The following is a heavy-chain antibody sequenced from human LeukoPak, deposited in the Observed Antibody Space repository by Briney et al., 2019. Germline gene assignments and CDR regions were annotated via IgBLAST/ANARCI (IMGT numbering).Heavy chain of an antibody. V-gene: IGHV3-21*01. J-gene: IGHJ6*03. D-gene: IGHD1-26*01. CDR2: ITSSGAYI. Sequence: GGSLRLSCAASGFTFNYYNMNWVRQAPGKALEWVSSITSSGAYIFYVDSVRGRFTISRDNAKDSLYLQMNSLGPEDTAVYYCARDPYSGNYGNYYYYYMDVWGKGTTVTISS. CDR3: ARDPYSGNYGNYYYYYMDV. CDR1: GFTFNYYN.